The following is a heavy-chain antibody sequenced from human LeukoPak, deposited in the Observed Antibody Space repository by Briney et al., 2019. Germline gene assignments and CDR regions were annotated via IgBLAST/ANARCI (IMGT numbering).Heavy chain of an antibody. Sequence: PGGSLRLSCAASEFTFSSYSMNWVRQAPGKGLEWVSYITNSGNSKSHADSVKGRFTISRDNTKNSPYLQMNSLRAEDTAVYYCAKDRSSGYDWYHFDYWGQGTLVTVSS. CDR2: ITNSGNSK. J-gene: IGHJ4*02. D-gene: IGHD5-12*01. V-gene: IGHV3-48*01. CDR1: EFTFSSYS. CDR3: AKDRSSGYDWYHFDY.